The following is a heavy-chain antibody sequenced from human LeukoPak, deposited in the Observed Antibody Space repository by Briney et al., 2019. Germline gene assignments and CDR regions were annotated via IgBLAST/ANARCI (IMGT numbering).Heavy chain of an antibody. CDR3: ESSAREYYYDSSGSYYYYYYGMDV. D-gene: IGHD3-22*01. V-gene: IGHV3-30*03. CDR1: GFTFSSYG. J-gene: IGHJ6*02. Sequence: GGSLRLSCAASGFTFSSYGMHWVRQAPGKGLEWVAVISYDGSNKYYADSVKGRFTISRDNSKNTLYLQMNSLRAEDTAVYYCESSAREYYYDSSGSYYYYYYGMDVWGQGTTVTVSS. CDR2: ISYDGSNK.